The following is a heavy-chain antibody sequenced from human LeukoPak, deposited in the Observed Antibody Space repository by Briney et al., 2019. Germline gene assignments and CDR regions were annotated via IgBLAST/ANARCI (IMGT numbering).Heavy chain of an antibody. CDR1: GFPFSCYW. CDR3: ARGSGGSSWYNWFDP. V-gene: IGHV3-7*03. CDR2: IKQDGSEK. Sequence: GGSLSPSFAASGFPFSCYWMTLVRPGPGKGLEWVANIKQDGSEKYYVASVKGRFTISRDNAKSSLYLQMNSLRVEDTAVYYCARGSGGSSWYNWFDPWGQGTLVTVSS. D-gene: IGHD6-13*01. J-gene: IGHJ5*02.